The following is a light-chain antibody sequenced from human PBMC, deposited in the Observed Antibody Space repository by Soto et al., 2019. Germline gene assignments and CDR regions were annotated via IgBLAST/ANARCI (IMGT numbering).Light chain of an antibody. J-gene: IGLJ2*01. CDR2: SNN. Sequence: QSVLTQPPSASGTPGQRVTISCSGSSSNIGSNPVNWYQQLPGTAPTLLIYSNNQRPSGVPDRFSSSKSGTSAALAISRLQYEDEADDYCAAWDDSLKALVFGGGTKLTVL. CDR3: AAWDDSLKALV. V-gene: IGLV1-44*01. CDR1: SSNIGSNP.